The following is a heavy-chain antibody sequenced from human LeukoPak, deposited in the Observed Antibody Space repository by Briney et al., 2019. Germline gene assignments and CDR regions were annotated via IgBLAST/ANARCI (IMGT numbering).Heavy chain of an antibody. Sequence: ASVKVSCKASGYTFTGYYMHWVRQPPGQGLEWMGWINPNSGGTNYPQKFQGRVNMTKDTSISPAYMELSKLRSEDTAVYYCARDRPPDYGDHKRGGNYMYVWGKGTTVTVSS. V-gene: IGHV1-2*02. CDR1: GYTFTGYY. J-gene: IGHJ6*03. CDR3: ARDRPPDYGDHKRGGNYMYV. CDR2: INPNSGGT. D-gene: IGHD4-17*01.